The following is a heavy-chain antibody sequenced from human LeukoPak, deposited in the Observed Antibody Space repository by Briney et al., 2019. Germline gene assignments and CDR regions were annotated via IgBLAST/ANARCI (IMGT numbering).Heavy chain of an antibody. CDR2: ISYDGSNK. Sequence: GRSLRLSCAASGFTFSSYATHWVRQAPGKGLEWVAVISYDGSNKYYADSVKGRFTISRDNSKNTLYLQMNSLRAEDTAVYYCARAYWDPWGQGTLVTVSS. J-gene: IGHJ4*02. V-gene: IGHV3-30-3*01. CDR3: ARAYWDP. D-gene: IGHD1-26*01. CDR1: GFTFSSYA.